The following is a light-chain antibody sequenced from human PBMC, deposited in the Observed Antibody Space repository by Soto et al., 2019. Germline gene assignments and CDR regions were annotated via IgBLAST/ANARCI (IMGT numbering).Light chain of an antibody. CDR1: QSISTF. V-gene: IGKV1-39*01. CDR3: QQSFSIPT. Sequence: DIQMTQSPSSLSASIGDRVTITCRASQSISTFLNWYRQKSGKTPELLIYGTTTLQSGVPSRFSGSGSGTDFTLTISSLQPEDFATYYCQQSFSIPTVGQGTKVDIK. CDR2: GTT. J-gene: IGKJ1*01.